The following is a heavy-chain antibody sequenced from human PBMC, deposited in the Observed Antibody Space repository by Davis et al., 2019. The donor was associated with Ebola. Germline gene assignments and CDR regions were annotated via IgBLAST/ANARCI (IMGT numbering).Heavy chain of an antibody. Sequence: PGGSLRLSCAVYGGSFSGYYWSWIRQPPGKGLEWIGEINHSGSTNYNPSLKSRVTISVDTSKNQFSLKLSSVTAADTAVYYCARNRDFGRYYGMDVWGQGTTVTVSS. V-gene: IGHV4-34*01. CDR3: ARNRDFGRYYGMDV. CDR1: GGSFSGYY. D-gene: IGHD3-3*01. CDR2: INHSGST. J-gene: IGHJ6*02.